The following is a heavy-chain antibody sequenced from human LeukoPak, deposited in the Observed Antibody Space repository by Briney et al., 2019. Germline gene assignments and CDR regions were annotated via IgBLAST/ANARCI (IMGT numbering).Heavy chain of an antibody. CDR2: ISYDGSNR. V-gene: IGHV3-30*03. J-gene: IGHJ3*02. Sequence: GGSLRLSCAASGFTFSSYGMHWVRQAPGKGLEWVAVISYDGSNRYYADSVKGRFTISRDNAKNSLFLQMNSLRAEDTAVYYCAGINDYGDPTGAFDIWGQGTMVTVSS. D-gene: IGHD4-17*01. CDR3: AGINDYGDPTGAFDI. CDR1: GFTFSSYG.